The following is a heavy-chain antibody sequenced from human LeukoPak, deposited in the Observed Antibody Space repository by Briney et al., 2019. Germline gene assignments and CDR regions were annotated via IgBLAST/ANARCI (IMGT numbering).Heavy chain of an antibody. V-gene: IGHV3-23*01. CDR3: AKAVYSGYDLIN. CDR1: GFTFSSYA. D-gene: IGHD5-12*01. Sequence: GGSLRLSCAASGFTFSSYAMSWVRQAPGKGLEWVSAISGSGGSTYYADSVKGRFTISRDNSKNALYLQMNSLRAEDTAVYYCAKAVYSGYDLINWGQGTLVTVSS. J-gene: IGHJ4*02. CDR2: ISGSGGST.